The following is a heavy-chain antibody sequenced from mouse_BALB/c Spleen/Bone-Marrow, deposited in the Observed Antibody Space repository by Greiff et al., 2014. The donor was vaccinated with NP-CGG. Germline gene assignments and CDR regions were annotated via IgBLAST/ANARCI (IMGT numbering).Heavy chain of an antibody. V-gene: IGHV1-82*01. Sequence: QVQLQQSGPELVKPGASVKISCRASGYVFSSSWMNWVKQRPGQGLEWIGRIYPEDGDTNYNGKFKDKATLTADKSSSTAYMQKSGRTLLISVVYFCARRGTFITSVVDYFDVWGAGTPVTVSS. CDR2: IYPEDGDT. D-gene: IGHD1-1*02. J-gene: IGHJ1*01. CDR3: ARRGTFITSVVDYFDV. CDR1: GYVFSSSW.